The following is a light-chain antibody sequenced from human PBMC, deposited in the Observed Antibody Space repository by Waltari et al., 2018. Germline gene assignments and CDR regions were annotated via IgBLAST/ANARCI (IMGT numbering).Light chain of an antibody. V-gene: IGLV10-54*04. CDR1: RNNVGNQG. CDR2: RNN. CDR3: TAWDNNLSAYL. Sequence: QAGLTQPPSVSKNLRQTATLTCTGNRNNVGNQGAAWLQQHQGHPPKLLSDRNNNRPSGISGRFSASRSGNTATLTITGLQPEDEAHYYCTAWDNNLSAYLFGTGTEVTVL. J-gene: IGLJ1*01.